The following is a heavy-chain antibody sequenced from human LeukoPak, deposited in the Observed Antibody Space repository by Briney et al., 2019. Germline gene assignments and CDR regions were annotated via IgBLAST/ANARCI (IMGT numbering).Heavy chain of an antibody. CDR1: GGTFSSYA. D-gene: IGHD3-3*01. Sequence: SVKVSCKASGGTFSSYAISWVRQAPGQGLEWMGGIIPIFGTANYAQKFQGRVTITADESTSTAYMELSSLRSEDTAVNYCARALNNELGDILFDYWGQGTLVTVSS. V-gene: IGHV1-69*13. CDR2: IIPIFGTA. CDR3: ARALNNELGDILFDY. J-gene: IGHJ4*02.